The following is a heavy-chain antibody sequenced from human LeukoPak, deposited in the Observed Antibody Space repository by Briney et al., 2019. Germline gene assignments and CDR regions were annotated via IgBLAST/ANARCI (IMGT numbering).Heavy chain of an antibody. V-gene: IGHV3-30-3*01. CDR3: ARDSFSRLDY. Sequence: PGGSLRLSCAASGFTFSSYAMHWVRQAPGKGLEWVAVISYDGSNKYYADSVKGRFTISRDNSKNTLYLQMNSLRAEDTAVYYCARDSFSRLDYWGQGTLVTVSS. J-gene: IGHJ4*02. CDR1: GFTFSSYA. D-gene: IGHD6-25*01. CDR2: ISYDGSNK.